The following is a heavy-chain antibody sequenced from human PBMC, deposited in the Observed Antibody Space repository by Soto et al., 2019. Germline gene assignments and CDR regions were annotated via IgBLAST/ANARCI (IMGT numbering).Heavy chain of an antibody. V-gene: IGHV4-59*08. J-gene: IGHJ4*02. CDR2: VYYSGST. Sequence: QVQLQESGPGLVKPSETLSLTCTVSGGSISSYYWSWIRQPPGKGLEWLGYVYYSGSTNYNPSLKSRVTISVDTSKNQFSLKLNSMTAADPAVYYCATHNYGWGSTYFDYWGQGTLVTVST. D-gene: IGHD3-16*01. CDR3: ATHNYGWGSTYFDY. CDR1: GGSISSYY.